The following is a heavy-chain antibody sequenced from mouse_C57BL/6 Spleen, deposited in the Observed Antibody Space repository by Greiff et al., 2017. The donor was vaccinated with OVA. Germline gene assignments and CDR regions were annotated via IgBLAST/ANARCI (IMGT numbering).Heavy chain of an antibody. D-gene: IGHD6-1*01. Sequence: EVMLVESGGGLVKPGGSLKLSCAASGFTFSDYGMHWVRQAPEKGLEWVAYISSGSSTIYYADTVKGRFTISRDNAKNTLFLQMTILRSEDTTIYYCARPDSHWYFDVWGTGTTVTVSS. CDR2: ISSGSSTI. J-gene: IGHJ1*03. V-gene: IGHV5-17*01. CDR3: ARPDSHWYFDV. CDR1: GFTFSDYG.